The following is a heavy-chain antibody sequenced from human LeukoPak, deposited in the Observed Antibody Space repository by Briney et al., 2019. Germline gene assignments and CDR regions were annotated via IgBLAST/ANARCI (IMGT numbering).Heavy chain of an antibody. V-gene: IGHV4-4*07. D-gene: IGHD2-2*01. Sequence: SETLSLTCTVSGGSISSYYWSWIRQPAGKGLEWIGRIYTSGSTNYNPSLKSRVTMSVDTSKNQFSLKLSSVTAADTAVYYCARSANVVAVVWFDPWGQGTLVTVSS. CDR1: GGSISSYY. CDR2: IYTSGST. J-gene: IGHJ5*02. CDR3: ARSANVVAVVWFDP.